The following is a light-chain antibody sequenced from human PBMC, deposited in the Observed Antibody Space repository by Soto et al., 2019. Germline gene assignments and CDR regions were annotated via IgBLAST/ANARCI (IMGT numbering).Light chain of an antibody. J-gene: IGLJ1*01. CDR3: SLYTSENAYV. CDR1: SSDIGGSNY. CDR2: EVS. Sequence: QSVLTQPASVSGSPGQSITISCTGTSSDIGGSNYVSWYQQHPGKAPKLIIYEVSKRPSGVPDRFSGSKSGNTASLTISGLQAADEADYYCSLYTSENAYVFGTGTKVTVL. V-gene: IGLV2-14*01.